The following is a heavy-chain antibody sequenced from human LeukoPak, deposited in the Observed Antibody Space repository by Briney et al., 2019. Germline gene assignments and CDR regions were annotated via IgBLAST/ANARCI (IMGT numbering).Heavy chain of an antibody. D-gene: IGHD6-19*01. CDR3: AKPCRSGLSPFDAFDI. CDR1: GFTFSSYA. J-gene: IGHJ3*02. V-gene: IGHV3-23*01. CDR2: ISGSGGST. Sequence: GGSLRLSCAASGFTFSSYAMSWVRQAPGKGLEWVSAISGSGGSTYYADSVKGRFSISRDNSKSTLYLQMNSVRAEDTAVYYCAKPCRSGLSPFDAFDIWGQGTMVTVSS.